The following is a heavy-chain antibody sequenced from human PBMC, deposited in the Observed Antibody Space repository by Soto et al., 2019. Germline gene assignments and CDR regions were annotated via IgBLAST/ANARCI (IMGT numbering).Heavy chain of an antibody. D-gene: IGHD5-18*01. V-gene: IGHV3-23*01. CDR1: GFTFRSYA. Sequence: GGSLRLSCAASGFTFRSYAMSWVRQAPGKGLEWVSGISDSDGSTYYADSVKGRFTISRDDSKNTLYLQMNSLRAEDTAVFYCARSRNTPFDYWGQGTLVTVSS. CDR2: ISDSDGST. J-gene: IGHJ4*02. CDR3: ARSRNTPFDY.